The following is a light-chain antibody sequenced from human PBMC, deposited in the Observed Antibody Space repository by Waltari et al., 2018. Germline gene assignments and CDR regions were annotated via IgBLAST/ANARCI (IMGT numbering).Light chain of an antibody. CDR1: NSNMESNS. CDR3: AAWDDSLNGVV. Sequence: QSVLTQPPSASGTPGHRVTVSCSGINSNMESNSVSWYQQLPGTAPKLLIYSSDKRPSGVPDRFSGSMSGTSASLAISGLQSDDEADYYCAAWDDSLNGVVLGGGTKLTVL. V-gene: IGLV1-44*01. CDR2: SSD. J-gene: IGLJ2*01.